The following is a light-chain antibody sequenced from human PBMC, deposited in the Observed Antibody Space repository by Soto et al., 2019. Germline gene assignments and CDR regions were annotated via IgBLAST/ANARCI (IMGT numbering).Light chain of an antibody. CDR2: AAS. CDR3: QHYNSYSEA. Sequence: DIRLTQSPSSLFDDVGDRVTITCRASQSISSYLNWYQQKPGKAPKLLIYAASSLQSGVPSRFSGSGSGTDLTLTISSLQPEDFATYYCQHYNSYSEAFGQGTEVDIK. CDR1: QSISSY. V-gene: IGKV1-39*01. J-gene: IGKJ1*01.